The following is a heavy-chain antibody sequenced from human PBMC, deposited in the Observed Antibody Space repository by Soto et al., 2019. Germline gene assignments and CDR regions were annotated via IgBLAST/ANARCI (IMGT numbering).Heavy chain of an antibody. V-gene: IGHV3-74*01. J-gene: IGHJ6*03. CDR1: GFTFSSYW. Sequence: GESLKISCAASGFTFSSYWMHWVRQAPGKGLVWVSRINSDGSSTSYADSVKGRFTISRDNAKNTLYLQMNSLRAEDTAVYYCARDLVVVVPAAIGAYYYYYMDVWGKGTTVTVSS. CDR2: INSDGSST. D-gene: IGHD2-2*01. CDR3: ARDLVVVVPAAIGAYYYYYMDV.